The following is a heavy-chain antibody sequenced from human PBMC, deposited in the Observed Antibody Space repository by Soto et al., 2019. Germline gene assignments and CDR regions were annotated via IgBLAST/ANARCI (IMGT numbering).Heavy chain of an antibody. Sequence: LRLSCAASGFTFISYGMHWVRQAPGKGLEWVAVIWYDGSNKYYADSVKGRFTISRDNSKNALYLQMNSLRAEDTAVYYCARVRYSSKTIKGLDYWGQGTLVTVSS. CDR2: IWYDGSNK. CDR1: GFTFISYG. D-gene: IGHD6-13*01. J-gene: IGHJ4*02. CDR3: ARVRYSSKTIKGLDY. V-gene: IGHV3-33*01.